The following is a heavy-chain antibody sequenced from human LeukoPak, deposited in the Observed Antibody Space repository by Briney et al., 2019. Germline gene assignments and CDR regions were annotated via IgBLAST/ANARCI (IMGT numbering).Heavy chain of an antibody. D-gene: IGHD5-18*01. V-gene: IGHV3-7*03. J-gene: IGHJ4*02. CDR2: IQQDGGQK. CDR1: GFTFSRFW. Sequence: PGGSLRLSCAASGFTFSRFWMSWVRQAPEKGLEWVANIQQDGGQKYYVDSVKGRFTISRDNSKNTLYLQMNSLRAEDTAVYYCAKGIQLWPPYDYWGQGTLVTVSS. CDR3: AKGIQLWPPYDY.